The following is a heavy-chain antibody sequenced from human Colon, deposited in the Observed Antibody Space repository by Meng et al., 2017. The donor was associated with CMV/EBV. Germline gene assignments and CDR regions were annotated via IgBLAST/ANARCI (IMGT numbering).Heavy chain of an antibody. CDR3: ARDGGSSWSFYNYGMDV. CDR1: GYTFTSYD. Sequence: ASVKVSCKASGYTFTSYDIIWVRQAAGQGLEWLGWMKPNSDHTGYAQKFRDRVSFTTDTSTSTVYMELCSLRSEDTAVYYCARDGGSSWSFYNYGMDVWGQGTTVTVSS. D-gene: IGHD6-19*01. CDR2: MKPNSDHT. J-gene: IGHJ6*02. V-gene: IGHV1-8*01.